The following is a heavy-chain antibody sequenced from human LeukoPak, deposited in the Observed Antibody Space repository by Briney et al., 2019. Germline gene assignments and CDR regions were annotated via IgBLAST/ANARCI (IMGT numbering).Heavy chain of an antibody. CDR2: MNPNSGNT. CDR1: GYTFTSYD. V-gene: IGHV1-8*01. J-gene: IGHJ5*02. CDR3: AGGSGSPWMTTNWFDP. Sequence: ASVKVSCKASGYTFTSYDINWVRQATGQGLEWMGWMNPNSGNTGYAQKFQGRVTMTRNTSISTAYMELSSLRSEDTAVYYCAGGSGSPWMTTNWFDPWGQGTLVTVSS. D-gene: IGHD4-11*01.